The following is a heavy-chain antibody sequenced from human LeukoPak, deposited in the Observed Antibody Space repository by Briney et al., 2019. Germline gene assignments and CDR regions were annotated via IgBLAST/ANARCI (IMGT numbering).Heavy chain of an antibody. CDR2: INHSGST. CDR3: SRGRYCSSTSCFRPFDY. J-gene: IGHJ4*02. D-gene: IGHD2-2*01. V-gene: IGHV4-34*01. Sequence: SETLSLTCAVYGGSFSGYYWSWIRQPPGKGLEWIGEINHSGSTNYNPSLKSRVTISVDTSKNQFSLKLSSVTAADTAVYYCSRGRYCSSTSCFRPFDYWGQGTLVTVSS. CDR1: GGSFSGYY.